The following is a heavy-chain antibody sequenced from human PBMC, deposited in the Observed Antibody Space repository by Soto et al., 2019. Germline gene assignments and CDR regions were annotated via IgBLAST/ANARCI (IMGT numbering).Heavy chain of an antibody. D-gene: IGHD2-21*02. CDR2: IKQDGSEK. J-gene: IGHJ6*03. V-gene: IGHV3-7*01. CDR1: GFTFSSYW. CDR3: ARGDKNLWGLPYYYMDV. Sequence: EVQLVESGGGLVQPGGSLRLSCAASGFTFSSYWMSWVRQAPGKGLELVANIKQDGSEKYYVDSVKGRFTISRDNAKNSLYLQMNSLRAEDTAVYYCARGDKNLWGLPYYYMDVWGKGTTVTVSS.